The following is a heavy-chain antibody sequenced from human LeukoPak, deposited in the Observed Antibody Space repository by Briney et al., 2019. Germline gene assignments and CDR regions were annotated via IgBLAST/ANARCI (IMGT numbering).Heavy chain of an antibody. CDR1: GFTFSSFW. Sequence: GGSLRLSCAASGFTFSSFWMSWVRQAPGKGLEWVANIKQVGSEEYYVDSVKGRFTISRDNAKNSLYLQMNSLRAEDTAVYYCARWEGNGYYFDYRGQGTLVTVSS. CDR3: ARWEGNGYYFDY. D-gene: IGHD3-22*01. J-gene: IGHJ4*02. CDR2: IKQVGSEE. V-gene: IGHV3-7*01.